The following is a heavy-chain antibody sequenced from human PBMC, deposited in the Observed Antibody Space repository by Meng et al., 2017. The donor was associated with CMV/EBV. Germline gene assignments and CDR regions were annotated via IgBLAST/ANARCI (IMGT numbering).Heavy chain of an antibody. D-gene: IGHD5-18*01. Sequence: IAGEGAGIKFSAYRMTWVRQARGKGWEGTANIKYEGNEKYEVDAVKGRFTISRDNDMNSMFLLMSTLRAENTAVYYCATTGRNSYTYWGQGTLVTVSS. CDR2: IKYEGNEK. J-gene: IGHJ4*02. CDR1: GIKFSAYR. CDR3: ATTGRNSYTY. V-gene: IGHV3-7*03.